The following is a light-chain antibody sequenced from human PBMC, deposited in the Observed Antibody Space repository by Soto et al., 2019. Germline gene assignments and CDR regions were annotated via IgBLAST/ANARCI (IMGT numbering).Light chain of an antibody. CDR3: QQRSNWPKT. CDR1: QSVSSY. Sequence: IVLTQSPGTLSLSPGERATLSCRASQSVSSYLAWYQQKPGQAPRLLIYDASNRATGIPARFSGSGSGTDFTLTISSLEPEDFAVYYCQQRSNWPKTFGGGTKVDIK. V-gene: IGKV3-11*01. CDR2: DAS. J-gene: IGKJ4*01.